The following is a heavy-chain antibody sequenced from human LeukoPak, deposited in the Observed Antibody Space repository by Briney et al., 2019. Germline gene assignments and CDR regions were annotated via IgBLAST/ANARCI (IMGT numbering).Heavy chain of an antibody. D-gene: IGHD1-26*01. CDR2: ISYTGTYI. Sequence: GGSLRLSCAASAFSLNAYNMNWVRQAPGKGLEWVSSISYTGTYIYYADSVKGRFTISRDSFKNTLYLQMNYLRAEDTAVYYCVREIGNTGSYDWGQGTLVTVSS. J-gene: IGHJ4*02. CDR3: VREIGNTGSYD. V-gene: IGHV3-21*04. CDR1: AFSLNAYN.